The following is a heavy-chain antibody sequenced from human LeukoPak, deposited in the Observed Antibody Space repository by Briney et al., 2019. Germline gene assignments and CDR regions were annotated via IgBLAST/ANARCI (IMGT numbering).Heavy chain of an antibody. CDR1: GGSISSYY. V-gene: IGHV4-4*07. J-gene: IGHJ4*02. D-gene: IGHD6-19*01. CDR2: IYTSEST. Sequence: SETLSLTCTVSGGSISSYYWSWIRQPAGKGLEWIGRIYTSESTNYNPSLKSRLTISVDTSKNQFSLKLSSVTAADTAVYYCASSSKQWLGMFDYWGQGTLVTVSS. CDR3: ASSSKQWLGMFDY.